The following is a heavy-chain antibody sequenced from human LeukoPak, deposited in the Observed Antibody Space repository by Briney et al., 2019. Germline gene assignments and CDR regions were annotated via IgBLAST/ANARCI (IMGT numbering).Heavy chain of an antibody. D-gene: IGHD3-22*01. Sequence: GASVKVSCKASGYTFTSYGISWVRQAPGQGLEWMGWISAYNGNTNYAQKLQGRVTITRDTSASTAYMELSSLRSEDTAVCYCARDLEVFPPKYYYDSSGYYGSLGYWGQGTLVTVSS. J-gene: IGHJ4*02. CDR1: GYTFTSYG. CDR2: ISAYNGNT. V-gene: IGHV1-18*01. CDR3: ARDLEVFPPKYYYDSSGYYGSLGY.